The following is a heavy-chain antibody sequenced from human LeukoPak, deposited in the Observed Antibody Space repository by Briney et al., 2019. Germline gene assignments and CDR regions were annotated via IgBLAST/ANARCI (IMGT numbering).Heavy chain of an antibody. D-gene: IGHD1-7*01. V-gene: IGHV1-24*01. CDR3: ATGITGTTLDY. CDR1: GYTLLELS. CDR2: FDPEDGET. J-gene: IGHJ4*02. Sequence: ASVKGPCKVSGYTLLELSIHRVGQAPGKGLEWVGGFDPEDGETNYAQKFQGRVTMTEDTSTDTAYMELSSLRSEDTAVYYCATGITGTTLDYWGQGTLVTVSS.